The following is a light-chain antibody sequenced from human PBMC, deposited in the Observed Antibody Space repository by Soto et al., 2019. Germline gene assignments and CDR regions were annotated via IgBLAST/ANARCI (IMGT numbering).Light chain of an antibody. CDR2: DAS. CDR3: QQYGSSPLT. CDR1: QSVSSSY. J-gene: IGKJ4*01. Sequence: EIVLTQSPGTLSLSPGERATLSCRASQSVSSSYLAWYQQKPGQAPRLLIYDASSRATGIPDRFSGSGSGTDFTLTISRLEPEDFAVYYCQQYGSSPLTFGGGTKEEIK. V-gene: IGKV3-20*01.